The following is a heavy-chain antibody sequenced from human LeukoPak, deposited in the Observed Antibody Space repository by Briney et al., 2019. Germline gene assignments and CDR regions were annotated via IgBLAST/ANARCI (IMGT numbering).Heavy chain of an antibody. CDR2: IIPIFGTA. J-gene: IGHJ5*02. V-gene: IGHV1-69*13. CDR1: GGTFSSYA. CDR3: ARGPYCGGDCYLAYWFDP. Sequence: SVKVSCKASGGTFSSYAISWVRQAPGQGLEWMGGIIPIFGTANYAQKFQGRVTITADESTSTAYMELSSLRSEDTAVYYCARGPYCGGDCYLAYWFDPWGQGALVTVSS. D-gene: IGHD2-21*02.